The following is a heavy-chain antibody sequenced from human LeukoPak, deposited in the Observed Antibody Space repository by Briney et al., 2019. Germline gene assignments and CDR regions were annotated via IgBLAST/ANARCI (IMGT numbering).Heavy chain of an antibody. CDR2: ISASGDTT. D-gene: IGHD3-10*01. V-gene: IGHV3-23*01. CDR3: AKVGEYYGAGASFDY. J-gene: IGHJ4*01. Sequence: GGSLRLSCAVSGFTFSTYGMSGVRQTPGKGLEWVSTISASGDTTDYADSVKGRFTISRDNSQNTLYLQMSSLRADDTAVYYCAKVGEYYGAGASFDYWGQEPWSPSPQ. CDR1: GFTFSTYG.